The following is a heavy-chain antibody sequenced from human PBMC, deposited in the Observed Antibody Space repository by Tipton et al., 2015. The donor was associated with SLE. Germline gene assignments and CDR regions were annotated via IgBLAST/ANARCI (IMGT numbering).Heavy chain of an antibody. V-gene: IGHV5-51*01. Sequence: QLVQSGAEVKKPGESLKISCKGSGYSFSSYWIAWVRQMPGKGLEWMGIIYPGDSDTRYSPSFQGQVIISADKSISTAYLQWSSLKASDTAVYFCARAVYSNCPDYWGQGTLVTVSS. CDR2: IYPGDSDT. CDR3: ARAVYSNCPDY. J-gene: IGHJ4*02. D-gene: IGHD4-11*01. CDR1: GYSFSSYW.